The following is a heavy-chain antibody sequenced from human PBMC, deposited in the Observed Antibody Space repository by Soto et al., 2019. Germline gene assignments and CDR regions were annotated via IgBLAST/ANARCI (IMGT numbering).Heavy chain of an antibody. CDR1: GYSFTSYG. Sequence: XSVKVACNASGYSFTSYGIIWVRQAPGQGLEWMGWISAYNGNTNYAQKLQGRVTMTTDTSTSTAYMELRSLRSDDTAVYYCAMSGYSYGYAFFDYCGQGTLVTVSS. J-gene: IGHJ4*02. CDR2: ISAYNGNT. V-gene: IGHV1-18*01. D-gene: IGHD5-18*01. CDR3: AMSGYSYGYAFFDY.